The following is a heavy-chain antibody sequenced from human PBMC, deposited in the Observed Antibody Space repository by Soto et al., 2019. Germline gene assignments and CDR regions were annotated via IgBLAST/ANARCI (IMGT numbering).Heavy chain of an antibody. CDR1: GGSVTNSSYY. J-gene: IGHJ4*02. Sequence: ASETLSLTCTVSGGSVTNSSYYWGWIRQSPGKGLEWIGSVYSRGRSYSKSSVKSRVTISVDTTKNQFSLNLNSVTASATAVYFCVSQRTTVITQADFDYWGPGALVTVTA. D-gene: IGHD4-4*01. CDR2: VYSRGRS. V-gene: IGHV4-39*01. CDR3: VSQRTTVITQADFDY.